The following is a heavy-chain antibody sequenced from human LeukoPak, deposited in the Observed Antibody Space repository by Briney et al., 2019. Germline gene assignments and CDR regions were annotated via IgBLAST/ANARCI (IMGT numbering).Heavy chain of an antibody. CDR1: GGSFSAYY. Sequence: SETLSLTCAVYGGSFSAYYWSWIRQPPGRGLEWIGEIYHSGSTNYNPSLNSRVTISVDTSKNQFSLKLSSVTAADTAVYYCARAPQSDYGTHWYFDLWGRGTLVTVSS. V-gene: IGHV4-34*01. J-gene: IGHJ2*01. CDR3: ARAPQSDYGTHWYFDL. CDR2: IYHSGST. D-gene: IGHD4-17*01.